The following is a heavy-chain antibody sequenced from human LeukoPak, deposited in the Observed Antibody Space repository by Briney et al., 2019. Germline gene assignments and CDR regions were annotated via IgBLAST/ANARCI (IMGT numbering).Heavy chain of an antibody. J-gene: IGHJ4*02. CDR3: ARGIAAAGMVYYFDY. V-gene: IGHV4-4*07. Sequence: PSETLSLTCTVSGGSISSYYWSWIRQPAGKGLEWIGRIYTSGSTNYNPSLKSRVTMSVDTPKNQFSLKLSSVTAADTAVYYCARGIAAAGMVYYFDYWGQGTLVTVSS. CDR1: GGSISSYY. D-gene: IGHD6-13*01. CDR2: IYTSGST.